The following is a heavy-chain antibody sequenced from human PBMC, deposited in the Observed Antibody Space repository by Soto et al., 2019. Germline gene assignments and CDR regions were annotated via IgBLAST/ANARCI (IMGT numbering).Heavy chain of an antibody. CDR3: ARYAVVWGASGWYDS. V-gene: IGHV1-3*01. D-gene: IGHD2-8*01. CDR2: INAGNGDT. Sequence: QVRLVQPGAEVTKPGASVKLSCEASGYPFTNYAIHWVRQAPGQRLEWMGWINAGNGDTAYSQKVQDRVTISKDKSASAVSIQVNSLRFEDTGIYYCARYAVVWGASGWYDSWGQGPLVTVSS. CDR1: GYPFTNYA. J-gene: IGHJ5*01.